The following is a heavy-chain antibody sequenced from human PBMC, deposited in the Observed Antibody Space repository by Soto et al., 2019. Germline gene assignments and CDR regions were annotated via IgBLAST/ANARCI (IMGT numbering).Heavy chain of an antibody. CDR1: GFTFTNYG. CDR2: ISRASDYI. D-gene: IGHD1-1*01. J-gene: IGHJ5*02. Sequence: VQLVESGGGLVKPGGSLRLSCTASGFTFTNYGMTWVRQAPGKGLEWVSSISRASDYIYYADSVNGRFTISRDNAKNSLNLEMNSLRAEDTAVYFCGPSRYTWISRRIINHPYYWFDPWGQGTLVTVSS. V-gene: IGHV3-21*01. CDR3: GPSRYTWISRRIINHPYYWFDP.